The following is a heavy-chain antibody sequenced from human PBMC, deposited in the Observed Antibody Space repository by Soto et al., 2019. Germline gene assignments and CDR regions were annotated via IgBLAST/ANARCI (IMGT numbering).Heavy chain of an antibody. CDR3: AKAVSYYDINWFDP. CDR1: GGSISSYY. CDR2: IYYSGST. D-gene: IGHD3-22*01. Sequence: PSETLSLTCTVSGGSISSYYWSWIRQPPGKGLEWVGYIYYSGSTNYNPSLKSRVTISVDTSKNQFSLKLNSVTAADTAVYFCAKAVSYYDINWFDPWGQGTLVTVSS. J-gene: IGHJ5*02. V-gene: IGHV4-59*01.